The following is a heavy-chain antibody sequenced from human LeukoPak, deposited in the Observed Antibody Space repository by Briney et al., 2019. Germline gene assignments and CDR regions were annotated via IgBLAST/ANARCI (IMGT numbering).Heavy chain of an antibody. CDR3: ARALSVPGYYQGFDY. CDR2: IFSSDPTT. D-gene: IGHD3-9*01. V-gene: IGHV3-11*01. CDR1: GFTFSNSY. Sequence: PGGSLRLSCAASGFTFSNSYMGWIRQAPGKGLEWVSYIFSSDPTTHYADSVKGRFTISRDNAKKSLYLQMNSLRAEDTAVYYCARALSVPGYYQGFDYWGQGTLVAVSS. J-gene: IGHJ4*02.